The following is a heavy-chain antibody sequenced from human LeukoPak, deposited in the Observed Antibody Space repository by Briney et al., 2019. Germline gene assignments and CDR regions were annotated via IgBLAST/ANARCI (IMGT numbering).Heavy chain of an antibody. Sequence: PVKVSCKASGGTFSSYAISWVRQAPGQGLEWMGGIIPIFGTANYAQKFQGRVTITTDESTSTAYMELSSLRSEDTAVYYCARGYQAASYYYYYMDVWGKGTTVTVSS. D-gene: IGHD2-2*01. CDR2: IIPIFGTA. V-gene: IGHV1-69*05. CDR1: GGTFSSYA. CDR3: ARGYQAASYYYYYMDV. J-gene: IGHJ6*03.